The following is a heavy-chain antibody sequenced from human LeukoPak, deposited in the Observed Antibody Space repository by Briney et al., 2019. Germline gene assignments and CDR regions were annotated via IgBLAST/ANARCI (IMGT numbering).Heavy chain of an antibody. V-gene: IGHV1-2*02. Sequence: ASVKVSCKASGYTFTGYYMHWVRQAPGQGLEWMGWINPNSGGTNYAQKFQGRVTMTRDTSISTAYMELSRLRSDDTAVYYCARALGAYCSSTSCDGSNRAFDIWGQGTMVTVSS. D-gene: IGHD2-2*01. CDR1: GYTFTGYY. CDR3: ARALGAYCSSTSCDGSNRAFDI. CDR2: INPNSGGT. J-gene: IGHJ3*02.